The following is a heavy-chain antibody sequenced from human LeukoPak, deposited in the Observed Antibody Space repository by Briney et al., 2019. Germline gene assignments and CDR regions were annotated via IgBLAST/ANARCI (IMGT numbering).Heavy chain of an antibody. CDR1: GFTFSSYA. J-gene: IGHJ4*02. D-gene: IGHD6-13*01. CDR2: ISTSGGTT. V-gene: IGHV3-23*01. Sequence: PGGSLRLSCAASGFTFSSYAMSWVRQAPGKGLEWMSVISTSGGTTYYADSVKGRFTISRDNAKNSLYLQMNSLRAEDTAVYYCARDKIAAAGTGKFDYWGQGTLVTVSS. CDR3: ARDKIAAAGTGKFDY.